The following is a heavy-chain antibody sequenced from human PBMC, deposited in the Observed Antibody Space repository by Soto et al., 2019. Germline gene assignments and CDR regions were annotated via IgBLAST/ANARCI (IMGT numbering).Heavy chain of an antibody. CDR1: GYTFTSYG. CDR3: ASAPYNWKAVGNPISDYYYGMDV. V-gene: IGHV1-18*04. Sequence: QVQLVQSGAEVKKPGASVKGSCRASGYTFTSYGISWVRQAPGQGLEWMGWISDYNGNTNYAQKLQGRVPMTPDTSTSTAYMDPRSLRSDDTAVHCCASAPYNWKAVGNPISDYYYGMDVWGQGTTVTVSS. D-gene: IGHD1-20*01. J-gene: IGHJ6*02. CDR2: ISDYNGNT.